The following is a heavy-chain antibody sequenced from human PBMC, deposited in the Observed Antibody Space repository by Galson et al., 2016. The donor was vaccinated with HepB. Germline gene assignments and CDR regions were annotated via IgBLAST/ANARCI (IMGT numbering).Heavy chain of an antibody. CDR3: ARDGVRSWPPDY. V-gene: IGHV1-18*01. D-gene: IGHD3-10*01. Sequence: SVKVSCKAFGGSFSTYGVTWVRQAPGQGLEWMGWISAYNGNTNYAQKLQGRVTMTTDTSTSTAYMELRSLRSDDTAVYYCARDGVRSWPPDYWGQGTLVTVSS. CDR2: ISAYNGNT. CDR1: GGSFSTYG. J-gene: IGHJ4*02.